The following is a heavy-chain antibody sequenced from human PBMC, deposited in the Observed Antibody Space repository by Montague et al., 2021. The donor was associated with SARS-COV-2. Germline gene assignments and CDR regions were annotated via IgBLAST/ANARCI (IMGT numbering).Heavy chain of an antibody. D-gene: IGHD3-22*01. V-gene: IGHV4-59*12. J-gene: IGHJ5*02. CDR3: ARDYYDSTGLNWFDP. CDR2: IYYTGGT. CDR1: GGSISGYC. Sequence: SETLSLTCSVSGGSISGYCWSWIRQSPGKGLEWVGYIYYTGGTNYNPSLESRVTISLDTSKNQFSLKLTSVTAADTAVYYCARDYYDSTGLNWFDPWGQGLLVTVSS.